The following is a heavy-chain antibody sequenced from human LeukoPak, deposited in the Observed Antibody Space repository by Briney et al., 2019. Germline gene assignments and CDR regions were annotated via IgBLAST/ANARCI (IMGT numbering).Heavy chain of an antibody. CDR2: ISSSSSYI. CDR3: ARAIAVAGTFDY. J-gene: IGHJ4*02. CDR1: GFTFSIYS. V-gene: IGHV3-21*01. D-gene: IGHD6-19*01. Sequence: GGSLRLSCAASGFTFSIYSMNWVRQAPGKGLEWVSSISSSSSYIYYADSVKGRFTISRDNAKNSLYLQMNSLRAEDTAVYYCARAIAVAGTFDYWGQGTLVTVSS.